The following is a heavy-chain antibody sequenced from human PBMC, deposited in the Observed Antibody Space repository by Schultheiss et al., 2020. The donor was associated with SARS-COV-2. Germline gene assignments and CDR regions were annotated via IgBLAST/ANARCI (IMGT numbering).Heavy chain of an antibody. V-gene: IGHV3-53*01. CDR2: LYPGGAA. J-gene: IGHJ4*02. CDR3: ARALGGLRAGFDY. CDR1: GFTFSSYA. D-gene: IGHD3-16*01. Sequence: GGSLRLSCAASGFTFSSYAVSWVRQAPGKGLEWVSVLYPGGAAYYADSVKGRFTLSRDNARNTLSLQMNSLSAGDTAIYYCARALGGLRAGFDYWGQGTLVTV.